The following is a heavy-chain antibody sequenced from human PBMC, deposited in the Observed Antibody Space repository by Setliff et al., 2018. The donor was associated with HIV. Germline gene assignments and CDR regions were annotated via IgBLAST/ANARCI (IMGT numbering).Heavy chain of an antibody. V-gene: IGHV1-46*01. CDR1: GYTFTSYY. Sequence: ASVKVSCKASGYTFTSYYMHWVRQAPGQGLEWMGIINPSGGSTRYAQKFQGRVTMTRDTSTSIVYMELSSLRSEDTAVYYCARGSREYNYGFDPWGQGTLVTVSS. J-gene: IGHJ5*02. CDR3: ARGSREYNYGFDP. CDR2: INPSGGST. D-gene: IGHD5-18*01.